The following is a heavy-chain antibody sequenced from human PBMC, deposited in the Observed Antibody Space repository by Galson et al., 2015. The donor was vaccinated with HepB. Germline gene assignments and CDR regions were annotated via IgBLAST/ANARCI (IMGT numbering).Heavy chain of an antibody. CDR1: GFTFSSYG. J-gene: IGHJ4*02. Sequence: SLRLSCAASGFTFSSYGMHWVRQAPGKGLEWVAVIWYDGSNKYYADSVKGRFTISRDNSKNTLYLQMNSLRAEDTAVYYCASGEMATISVGAFDYWGQGTLVTVSS. CDR3: ASGEMATISVGAFDY. V-gene: IGHV3-33*01. CDR2: IWYDGSNK. D-gene: IGHD5-24*01.